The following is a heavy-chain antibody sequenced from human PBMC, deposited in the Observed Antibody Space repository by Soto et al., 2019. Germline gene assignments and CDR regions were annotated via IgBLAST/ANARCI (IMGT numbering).Heavy chain of an antibody. CDR3: APAPLEDIVVVVAAPYLDY. J-gene: IGHJ4*02. CDR1: GFTLNSYA. CDR2: ISGSGGST. D-gene: IGHD2-15*01. Sequence: GGSLRLSSAASGFTLNSYAMSWVRQAPGKGLEWVSAISGSGGSTYYADSVKGRFTISRDNSKNTLYLQMNSLRAEDTAVYYCAPAPLEDIVVVVAAPYLDYWGKGTLVTVSS. V-gene: IGHV3-23*01.